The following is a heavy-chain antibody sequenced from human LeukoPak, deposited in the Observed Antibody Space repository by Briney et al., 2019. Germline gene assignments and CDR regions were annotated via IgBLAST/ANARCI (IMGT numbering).Heavy chain of an antibody. CDR2: VYYSRGT. CDR3: ARRGNYYDFWSGYAPVDY. D-gene: IGHD3-3*01. J-gene: IGHJ4*02. CDR1: GGSISSGNYC. V-gene: IGHV4-39*01. Sequence: SETLSLTCTVSGGSISSGNYCWGWIRQPPGKGLEWIGSVYYSRGTYYNPSLKSRVTISVDTSENQFSLKLSSVTAADTAVYYCARRGNYYDFWSGYAPVDYWGQGTLVTVSS.